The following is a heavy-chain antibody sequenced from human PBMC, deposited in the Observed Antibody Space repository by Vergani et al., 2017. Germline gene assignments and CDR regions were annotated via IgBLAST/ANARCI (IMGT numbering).Heavy chain of an antibody. CDR2: IYYSGST. CDR1: GGSISSYY. Sequence: QVQLQESGPGLVKPSETLSLTCTVSGGSISSYYWSWIRQPPGKGREWIGYIYYSGSTNYNPSLKSRVTISVDTSKNQFSLKLSSVTAADTAVSYCARAIPLLEWFHAYGAHYYMDVWGKGTTVTVSS. V-gene: IGHV4-59*01. J-gene: IGHJ6*03. D-gene: IGHD3-3*01. CDR3: ARAIPLLEWFHAYGAHYYMDV.